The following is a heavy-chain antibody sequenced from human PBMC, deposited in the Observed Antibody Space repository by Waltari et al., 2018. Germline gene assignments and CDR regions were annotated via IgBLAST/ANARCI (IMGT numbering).Heavy chain of an antibody. Sequence: QVQLVQSGAEVKKPGASVKISCKTSEYTFTSSYVHWVRQGPGQGLEWMGIINPGGGSTIYAQKFQGRVTMTRDTSTSTVYMELSSLRSEDTAVYYCASDTGALWMDVWGQGTTVTVSS. J-gene: IGHJ6*02. V-gene: IGHV1-46*01. D-gene: IGHD2-21*01. CDR3: ASDTGALWMDV. CDR1: EYTFTSSY. CDR2: INPGGGST.